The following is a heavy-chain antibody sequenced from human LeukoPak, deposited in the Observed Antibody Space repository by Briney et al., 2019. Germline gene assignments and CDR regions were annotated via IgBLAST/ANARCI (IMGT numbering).Heavy chain of an antibody. CDR2: IYYSGTT. CDR3: ARHFGPEYCSSTSFPFDY. V-gene: IGHV4-39*01. D-gene: IGHD2-2*01. J-gene: IGHJ4*02. CDR1: GGSISSSTNY. Sequence: SETLSLTCTVSGGSISSSTNYWGWIRHPPGKGLEWSGGIYYSGTTYYNPSLKSRFTISVDTSKNQFSLKLRSVTAADTAVYYCARHFGPEYCSSTSFPFDYWGQGTLVTVSS.